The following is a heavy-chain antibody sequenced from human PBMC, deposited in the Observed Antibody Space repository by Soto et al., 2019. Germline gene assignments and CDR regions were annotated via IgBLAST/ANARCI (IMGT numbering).Heavy chain of an antibody. V-gene: IGHV4-59*01. D-gene: IGHD6-6*01. CDR2: IYSGGST. J-gene: IGHJ5*02. Sequence: NPSETLSLTCTVSGGSMVNYYWSWIRQPPGKGLERLGYIYSGGSTNYNPSLKSRVTISVDTSKNQFSLRLSSVTAADTAVYYCAKEGSSSWFAPWGQGTLVTVSS. CDR1: GGSMVNYY. CDR3: AKEGSSSWFAP.